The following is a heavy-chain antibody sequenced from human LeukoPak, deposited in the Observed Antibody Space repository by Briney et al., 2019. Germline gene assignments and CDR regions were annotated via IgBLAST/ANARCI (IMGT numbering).Heavy chain of an antibody. J-gene: IGHJ4*02. CDR2: IYYSGST. CDR3: AVATIEMAVFY. Sequence: SSETLSLTCTVSGGSISSGGYYWSWIRQHPGKGLEWIGYIYYSGSTYYNPSLKSRVTISVDTSKNQFSLKLSSVTAADTAVYYCAVATIEMAVFYWGQGTLVTVSS. V-gene: IGHV4-31*03. D-gene: IGHD5-12*01. CDR1: GGSISSGGYY.